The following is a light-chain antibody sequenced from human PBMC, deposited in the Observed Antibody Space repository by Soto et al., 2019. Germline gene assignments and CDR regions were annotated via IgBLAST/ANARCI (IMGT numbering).Light chain of an antibody. CDR3: QQTYSSSWT. CDR2: DTS. J-gene: IGKJ1*01. V-gene: IGKV3-15*01. Sequence: IVLTQSPATLSVSPGESATLSCRASQSVSSLLAWYQQKPRQAPRLLIYDTSTRATGIPARFSGSGSGTDFTLTVSSLQPEDFATYYWQQTYSSSWTFGQGTKVEIK. CDR1: QSVSSL.